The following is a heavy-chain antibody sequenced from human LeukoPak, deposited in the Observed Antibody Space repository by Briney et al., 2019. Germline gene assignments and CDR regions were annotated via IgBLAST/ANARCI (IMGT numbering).Heavy chain of an antibody. D-gene: IGHD4-17*01. V-gene: IGHV4-4*02. CDR3: ARDSTPYGHSGY. Sequence: SGTLSLTCAVSGGSISSSNWWNWVRQPPGKGLEWIGEIYHSGSTNYNPSLKSRVTISVDTSKNQFSLRLSSVTAADTAVYYCARDSTPYGHSGYWGQGTLVTVSP. CDR1: GGSISSSNW. CDR2: IYHSGST. J-gene: IGHJ4*02.